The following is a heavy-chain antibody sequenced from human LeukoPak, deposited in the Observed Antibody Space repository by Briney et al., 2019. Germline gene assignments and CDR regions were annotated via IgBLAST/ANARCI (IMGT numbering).Heavy chain of an antibody. CDR2: IGASGDSI. V-gene: IGHV3-23*01. CDR3: AKIPDVSDY. J-gene: IGHJ4*02. CDR1: GFTFSSYA. Sequence: SGGSLRLSCAVSGFTFSSYAMIWVRQAPGRGLVWVSSIGASGDSIYYTDSVKGRFTISRDNSKNTLYLQMSSLRVEDTAVYYCAKIPDVSDYWGQGILVTVSS.